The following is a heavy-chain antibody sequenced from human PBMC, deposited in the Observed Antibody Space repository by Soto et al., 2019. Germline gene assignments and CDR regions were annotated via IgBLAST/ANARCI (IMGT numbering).Heavy chain of an antibody. V-gene: IGHV4-38-2*02. J-gene: IGHJ4*02. CDR2: IYHSGTT. Sequence: KPSETLSLTCAVSAYSIGSGYYWGWIRQPPGKGLEWIGSIYHSGTTYYNPSLKSRVTMSVDTSKNQFSLKLSSVTATDTAVYYCARDRNAAVPTSFDYWGRGTLVTVSS. CDR3: ARDRNAAVPTSFDY. CDR1: AYSIGSGYY. D-gene: IGHD6-13*01.